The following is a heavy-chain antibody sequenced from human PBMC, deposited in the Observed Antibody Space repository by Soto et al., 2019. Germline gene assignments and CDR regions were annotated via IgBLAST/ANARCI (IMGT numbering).Heavy chain of an antibody. CDR3: ARRAEEASAFDI. CDR1: GYSFTSYW. J-gene: IGHJ3*02. V-gene: IGHV5-10-1*01. Sequence: GGSLKISCKGSGYSFTSYWNSWGGQMPGKGLGWMGRIDPSDSYTNSSPSFHGHVTIAADKSISTAYLQWSSLKASDTAMYYCARRAEEASAFDIWGQGTMVTVSS. CDR2: IDPSDSYT.